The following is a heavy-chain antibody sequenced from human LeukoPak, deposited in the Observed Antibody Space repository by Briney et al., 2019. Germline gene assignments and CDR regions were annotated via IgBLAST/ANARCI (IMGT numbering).Heavy chain of an antibody. CDR2: ISSSSSYI. CDR3: AREIRSSASYYYYYYGMDV. J-gene: IGHJ6*02. D-gene: IGHD2-2*01. CDR1: GFTFSSYS. V-gene: IGHV3-21*01. Sequence: GGSLRLSCAASGFTFSSYSMNWVRQAPGKGLEWVSSISSSSSYIYYADSVKGRFTISRDNAKNSLYLQMNSLRAEDTAVYYCAREIRSSASYYYYYYGMDVWGQGTTVTVSS.